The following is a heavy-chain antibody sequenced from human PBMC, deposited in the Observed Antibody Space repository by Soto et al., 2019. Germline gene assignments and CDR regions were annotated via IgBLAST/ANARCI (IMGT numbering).Heavy chain of an antibody. V-gene: IGHV3-7*05. CDR1: GLTFSNYW. J-gene: IGHJ4*02. CDR3: ARDRGSGRY. CDR2: INQAGNKK. Sequence: GGSLRLSCVTSGLTFSNYWLSWVRQAPGKGLEWVANINQAGNKKYYVDPVKGRFTISRDNAKNSLYLQMNSLKAEDTAVYYCARDRGSGRYWGQGTLVTVSS. D-gene: IGHD2-8*02.